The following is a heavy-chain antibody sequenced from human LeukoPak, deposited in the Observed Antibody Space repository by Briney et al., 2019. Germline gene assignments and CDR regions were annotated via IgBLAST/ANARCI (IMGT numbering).Heavy chain of an antibody. J-gene: IGHJ4*02. CDR1: GYTFTSYD. CDR2: ISAYNGNT. D-gene: IGHD5-18*01. V-gene: IGHV1-18*01. Sequence: ASVKVSCKASGYTFTSYDISWVRQAPGQGLEWMGWISAYNGNTNCAQKLQGRVTMTTDTSTSTAYMELRSLRSDDTAVYYCAIYSGYSYGLRGNPLDYWGQGTLVTVSS. CDR3: AIYSGYSYGLRGNPLDY.